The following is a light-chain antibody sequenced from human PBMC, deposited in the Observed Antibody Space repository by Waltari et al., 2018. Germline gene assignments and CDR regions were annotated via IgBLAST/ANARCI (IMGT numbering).Light chain of an antibody. V-gene: IGKV3-20*01. CDR1: QSVSNSY. CDR2: GAS. J-gene: IGKJ4*01. CDR3: QQYGSSPLT. Sequence: EIVLTQYPGTLSLSPGERATLSCRASQSVSNSYLAWYQQKPGQAPRLLIYGASSRATGIPDSFSGRGSGTDFTLTISRLEPEDFAVYYCQQYGSSPLTFGGGTKVEIK.